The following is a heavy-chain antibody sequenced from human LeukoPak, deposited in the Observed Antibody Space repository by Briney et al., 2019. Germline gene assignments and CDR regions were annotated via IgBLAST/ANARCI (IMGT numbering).Heavy chain of an antibody. D-gene: IGHD5-18*01. Sequence: PGRSLRLSCAASGFTFSSYAMHWVRQAPGKGLEWVAVISYDGSNKYYADSVKGRFTISRDNSKNTLYLQMNSLRAEDTAVYYCARAIQLWSHVQRGHFDYWGQGTLVTVSS. CDR2: ISYDGSNK. CDR3: ARAIQLWSHVQRGHFDY. CDR1: GFTFSSYA. V-gene: IGHV3-30-3*01. J-gene: IGHJ4*02.